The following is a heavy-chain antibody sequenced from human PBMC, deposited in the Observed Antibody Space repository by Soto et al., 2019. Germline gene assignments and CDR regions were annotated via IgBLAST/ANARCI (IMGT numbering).Heavy chain of an antibody. CDR2: IIPIFGTA. CDR3: ARSPGGDSGYSYGMDV. J-gene: IGHJ6*02. V-gene: IGHV1-69*01. Sequence: QVQLVESGGGVVQPGRSLRLSCAASGFTFSSYAISWVRQAPGQGLEWMGGIIPIFGTANYAQKFQGRVTITADESTSTAYMELSSLRSEDTAVYYCARSPGGDSGYSYGMDVWGQGTTVTVSS. CDR1: GFTFSSYA. D-gene: IGHD3-22*01.